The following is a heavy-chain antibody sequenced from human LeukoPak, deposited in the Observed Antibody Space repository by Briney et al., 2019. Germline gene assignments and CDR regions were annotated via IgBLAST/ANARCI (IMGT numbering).Heavy chain of an antibody. D-gene: IGHD1/OR15-1a*01. V-gene: IGHV6-1*01. CDR2: TYYRSKWIS. CDR1: GDSVSSNSAA. J-gene: IGHJ4*02. CDR3: ARKGTVTTPFDY. Sequence: SSQTLSLTCAIPGDSVSSNSAAWNWIRQSPSRGLEWLGRTYYRSKWISDYAVSVKSRMTINADTSKNQFSLQVNSVTPEDTAVYYRARKGTVTTPFDYWGQGILVTVSS.